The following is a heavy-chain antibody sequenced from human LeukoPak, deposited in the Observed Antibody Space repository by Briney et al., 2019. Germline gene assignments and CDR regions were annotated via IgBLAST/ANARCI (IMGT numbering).Heavy chain of an antibody. J-gene: IGHJ6*03. CDR1: GFTFDDYG. Sequence: GGSLRLSCAASGFTFDDYGMSWVRHAPGKGLEWVSGINWNGDSTAYADSVKGRFTISRDNTKNSLYLQMNNLRAEDTALYYCAREISTIDYYYYMDVWGKGTTVTVFS. CDR3: AREISTIDYYYYMDV. D-gene: IGHD4/OR15-4a*01. CDR2: INWNGDST. V-gene: IGHV3-20*04.